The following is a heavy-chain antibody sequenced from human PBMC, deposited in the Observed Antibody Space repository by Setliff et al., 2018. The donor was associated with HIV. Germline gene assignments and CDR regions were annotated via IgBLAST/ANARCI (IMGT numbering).Heavy chain of an antibody. CDR2: IYYTGST. D-gene: IGHD3-22*01. CDR3: ARHVGDDYDSHAV. V-gene: IGHV4-39*01. CDR1: GASISSSSHH. J-gene: IGHJ6*04. Sequence: PSETLSLTCTVSGASISSSSHHWAWIRQPPGKGLGYIGNIYYTGSTHHNPSLESRVATSVDTSKNQFSLNLSSVTAADTAVYYCARHVGDDYDSHAVWGKGTTVTVSS.